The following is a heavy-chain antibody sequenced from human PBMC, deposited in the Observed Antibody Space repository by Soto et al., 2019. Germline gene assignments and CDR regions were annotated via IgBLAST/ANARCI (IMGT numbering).Heavy chain of an antibody. CDR2: INPNSGGT. J-gene: IGHJ4*02. V-gene: IGHV1-2*04. CDR1: GYTFTGYY. CDR3: VRGRSYSVYDF. D-gene: IGHD5-12*01. Sequence: ASVKVSCKASGYTFTGYYMHWVRQAPGQGLEWMGWINPNSGGTNYAQKFQGWVTMSLDTSKNQIFLNLTSVTAADTAVFYCVRGRSYSVYDFWGPGTLVTVSS.